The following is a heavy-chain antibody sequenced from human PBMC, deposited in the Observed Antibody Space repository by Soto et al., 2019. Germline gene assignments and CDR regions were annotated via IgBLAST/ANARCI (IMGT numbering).Heavy chain of an antibody. V-gene: IGHV3-9*01. CDR2: ISWNSGMI. CDR3: ARRHYFDY. Sequence: GGSLRLSCAASGFTFHDYAMHWVRQAPGKGLEWVSGISWNSGMIGYADSVKGRFTISRDNAKNSLYLQMNSLRAEDTALYHCARRHYFDYWGQGTLVTVSS. CDR1: GFTFHDYA. J-gene: IGHJ4*02.